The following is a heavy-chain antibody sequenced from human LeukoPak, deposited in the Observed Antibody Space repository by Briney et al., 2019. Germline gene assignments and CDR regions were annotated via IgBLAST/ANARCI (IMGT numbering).Heavy chain of an antibody. CDR2: IRIKAYGATT. J-gene: IGHJ4*02. D-gene: IGHD5-12*01. CDR1: GFTLGNYG. V-gene: IGHV3-49*04. Sequence: GGSLRLACTAAGFTLGNYGMSWVRQAPGKGMGWVGFIRIKAYGATTEYASSVKGTFTISRDDSKSTAYLQMTSLKTEDTAVYYCTRVRLRSDYWGQGTLVTVSS. CDR3: TRVRLRSDY.